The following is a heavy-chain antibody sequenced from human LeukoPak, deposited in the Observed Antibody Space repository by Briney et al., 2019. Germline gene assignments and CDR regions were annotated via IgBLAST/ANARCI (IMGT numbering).Heavy chain of an antibody. V-gene: IGHV1-69*06. D-gene: IGHD6-19*01. CDR1: GGTFSSYA. CDR2: IIPIFGTA. J-gene: IGHJ5*02. CDR3: ATMAVAGRNWFDP. Sequence: SVKVSCKASGGTFSSYAISWVRQAPGQGLEWMGGIIPIFGTAIYAQKFQGRVTMTEDTSTDTAYMELSSLRSEDTAVYYCATMAVAGRNWFDPWGQGTLVTVSS.